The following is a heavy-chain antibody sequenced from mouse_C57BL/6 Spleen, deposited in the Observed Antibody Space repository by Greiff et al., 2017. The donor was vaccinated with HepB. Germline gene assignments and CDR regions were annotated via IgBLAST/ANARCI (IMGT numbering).Heavy chain of an antibody. V-gene: IGHV1-81*01. Sequence: QVQLQQSGAELARPGASVKLSCKASGYTFTSYGISWVKQSTGQGLEWIGEIYPRSGNTYYNEKFKGKATLTADKSSSTAYMELRSLTSEDSAVYFCARGDYYGSYWYFDVWGTGTTVTVSS. CDR1: GYTFTSYG. CDR2: IYPRSGNT. CDR3: ARGDYYGSYWYFDV. D-gene: IGHD1-1*01. J-gene: IGHJ1*03.